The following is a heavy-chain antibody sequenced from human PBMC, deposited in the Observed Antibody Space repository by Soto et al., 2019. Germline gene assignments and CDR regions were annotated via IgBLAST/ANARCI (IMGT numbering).Heavy chain of an antibody. J-gene: IGHJ4*02. CDR2: VSGSSYTT. Sequence: EVQLLESGGGLVQPGGSLRLSCVGSGFAFSSFTMTWVRQAPGKGLEWVSAVSGSSYTTLYADSVKGRFTISRDDSKDTVYLQMNNLRVEDTAIYYCAKAWNYYIELDYWGQGTLLTVSS. CDR1: GFAFSSFT. D-gene: IGHD1-7*01. CDR3: AKAWNYYIELDY. V-gene: IGHV3-23*01.